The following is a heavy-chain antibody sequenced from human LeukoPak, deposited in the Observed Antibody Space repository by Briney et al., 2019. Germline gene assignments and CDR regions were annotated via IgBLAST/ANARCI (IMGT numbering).Heavy chain of an antibody. CDR2: ISYDGSNK. J-gene: IGHJ4*02. V-gene: IGHV3-30*14. Sequence: AGRSLRLSCAASGFTFSSYAMHWVRQAPGKGLEWVAVISYDGSNKYYADSVKGRFTISRDNSKNTLYLQMNSLRAEDTAVYYCARHSGSTRAFDYWGQGTLVTVSS. D-gene: IGHD1-26*01. CDR1: GFTFSSYA. CDR3: ARHSGSTRAFDY.